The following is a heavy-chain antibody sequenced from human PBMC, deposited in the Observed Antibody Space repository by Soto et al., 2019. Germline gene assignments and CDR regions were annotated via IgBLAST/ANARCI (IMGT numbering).Heavy chain of an antibody. CDR2: IYRSEST. D-gene: IGHD3-10*01. CDR1: GGSISDYF. J-gene: IGHJ6*03. V-gene: IGHV4-59*08. Sequence: SETLSLTCTVSGGSISDYFWTWIRQPPGKGLEWIGYIYRSESTNYNPSLKSRVTIAVDMSKNQFSLNLTSVTTADTAVYYCARQGSTMNYYHYYMDVWGTGTTVT. CDR3: ARQGSTMNYYHYYMDV.